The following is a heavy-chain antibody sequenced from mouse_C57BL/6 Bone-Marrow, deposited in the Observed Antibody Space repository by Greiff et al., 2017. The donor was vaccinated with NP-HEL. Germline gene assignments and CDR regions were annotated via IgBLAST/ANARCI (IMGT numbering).Heavy chain of an antibody. CDR1: GYTFTSYW. D-gene: IGHD2-2*01. Sequence: QVQLQQPGAELVKPGASVKLSCKASGYTFTSYWMHWVKQRPGQGLEWIGMIHPNSGSTNYNEKFKSKATLTVDKSSSTDYMQLSSLTSEDCADEYCARGLRWLRRRDYYAMDYWGQGTSVTVSS. V-gene: IGHV1-64*01. J-gene: IGHJ4*01. CDR3: ARGLRWLRRRDYYAMDY. CDR2: IHPNSGST.